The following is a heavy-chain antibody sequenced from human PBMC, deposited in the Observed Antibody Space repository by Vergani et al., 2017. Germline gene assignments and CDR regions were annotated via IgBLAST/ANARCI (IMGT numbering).Heavy chain of an antibody. CDR1: GFTFSNND. CDR3: AKRGDYGDYLGY. V-gene: IGHV3-30*02. Sequence: QVQLVESGGGVVQPGGSLRLPCAASGFTFSNNDMQWVRQAPGKGLEWVALKRYDGSNKSYADSVKGRFTISRDNSKKMLYLQMNSLRTEDTAVYYCAKRGDYGDYLGYWGQGTLVIVSS. D-gene: IGHD4-17*01. J-gene: IGHJ4*02. CDR2: KRYDGSNK.